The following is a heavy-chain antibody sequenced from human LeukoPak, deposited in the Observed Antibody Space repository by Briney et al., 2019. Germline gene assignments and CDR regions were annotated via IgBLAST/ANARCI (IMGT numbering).Heavy chain of an antibody. CDR2: ISGSGGST. J-gene: IGHJ6*02. Sequence: GGSLTLSCAASGFTFSSHAMSWVRQPAGRGLEWVSAISGSGGSTYYADSVKGRCTISRDNSKNTLYLQMNSLRAEYTGVYYCAHYGDGRGYYGMDVWGQGTTVTVSS. CDR1: GFTFSSHA. CDR3: AHYGDGRGYYGMDV. D-gene: IGHD4-17*01. V-gene: IGHV3-23*01.